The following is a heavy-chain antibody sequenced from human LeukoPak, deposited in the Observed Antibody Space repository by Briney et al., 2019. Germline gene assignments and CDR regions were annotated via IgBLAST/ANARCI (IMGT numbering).Heavy chain of an antibody. Sequence: TETLSLTCTVSGGSISGYYWSWIRQPPGKGLEWIGEINHSGSTNYNPSLKSRVTISVDTSKNQFSLKLSSVTAADTAVYYCARPYSSGRYFDYWGQGTLVTVSS. CDR2: INHSGST. CDR1: GGSISGYY. CDR3: ARPYSSGRYFDY. D-gene: IGHD6-19*01. V-gene: IGHV4-34*01. J-gene: IGHJ4*02.